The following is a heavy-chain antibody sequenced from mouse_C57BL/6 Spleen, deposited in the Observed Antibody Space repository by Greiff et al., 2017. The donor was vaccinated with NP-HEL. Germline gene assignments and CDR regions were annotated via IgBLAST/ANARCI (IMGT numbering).Heavy chain of an antibody. D-gene: IGHD1-1*01. J-gene: IGHJ4*01. CDR1: GYAFSSSW. V-gene: IGHV1-82*01. CDR2: IYPGDGDT. CDR3: ARRTTVVEGYAMDY. Sequence: LVESGPELVKPGASVKISCKASGYAFSSSWMNWVKQRPGKGLEWIGRIYPGDGDTNYNGKFKGKATLTADKSSSTAYMQLSSLTSEDSAVYFCARRTTVVEGYAMDYWGQGTSVTVSS.